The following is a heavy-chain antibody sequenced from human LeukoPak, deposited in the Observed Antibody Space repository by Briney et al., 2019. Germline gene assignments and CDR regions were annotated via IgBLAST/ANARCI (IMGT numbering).Heavy chain of an antibody. CDR1: GYTFTNYG. CDR2: ISAYNGHT. J-gene: IGHJ6*03. V-gene: IGHV1-18*01. CDR3: ARGPETYYYYYYYMDV. Sequence: GASVTVSFKASGYTFTNYGISWVRQAPGQGLEGMGWISAYNGHTKYSQKVQGRVTMTRDTSTSTAYMELRSLRSDDTAVYSCARGPETYYYYYYYMDVWGKGTTVTVSS.